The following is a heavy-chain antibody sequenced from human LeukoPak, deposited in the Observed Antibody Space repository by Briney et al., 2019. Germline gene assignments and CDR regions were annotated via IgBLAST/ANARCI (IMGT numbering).Heavy chain of an antibody. CDR2: INHSGST. D-gene: IGHD3-10*01. V-gene: IGHV4-34*01. CDR1: GGSFSGYY. J-gene: IGHJ4*02. CDR3: ARGNVADYYGSASHNY. Sequence: MASETLSLTCAVYGGSFSGYYWSWIRQPPGKGLERIGEINHSGSTNYNPSLKSRVTISVDTSKNQFSLKLRSVTAADTAVYYCARGNVADYYGSASHNYWGQGTLVTVSS.